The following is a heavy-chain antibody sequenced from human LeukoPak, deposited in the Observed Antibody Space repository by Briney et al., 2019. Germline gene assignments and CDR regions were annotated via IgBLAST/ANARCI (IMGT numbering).Heavy chain of an antibody. J-gene: IGHJ4*02. CDR1: GFSLSTSGVG. Sequence: SGPTLVKPTQTLTLTCTFSGFSLSTSGVGVGWIRQPPGKALEWLALIYWDDDKVYSPSLKSRLTITKDTSKNQVVLTMTNMDPVDTATYYCAHSQVTTVNPAYFDSWGQGTLVTVSS. CDR3: AHSQVTTVNPAYFDS. CDR2: IYWDDDK. D-gene: IGHD4-17*01. V-gene: IGHV2-5*02.